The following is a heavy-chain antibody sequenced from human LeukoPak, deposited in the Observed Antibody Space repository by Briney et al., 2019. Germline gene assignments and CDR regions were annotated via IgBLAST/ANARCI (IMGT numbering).Heavy chain of an antibody. Sequence: GGSLRLSCAASGFTFSSYAKSWVRQAPGKGLEWVSAISGSGGSTYYADSGNGRFTISRDNSKNTLYLQMSSLRAEDTAVYYCARPLRGYSYGYYWGQGTLVTVSS. CDR3: ARPLRGYSYGYY. D-gene: IGHD5-18*01. V-gene: IGHV3-23*01. J-gene: IGHJ4*02. CDR2: ISGSGGST. CDR1: GFTFSSYA.